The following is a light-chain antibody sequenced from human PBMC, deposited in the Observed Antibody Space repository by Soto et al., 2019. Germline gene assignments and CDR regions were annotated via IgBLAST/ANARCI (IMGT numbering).Light chain of an antibody. V-gene: IGKV3D-20*02. Sequence: ETVLTQSPGSLSLSPGEGATLSCTASQSISGRYLAWYQQRPGQAPRLLIYEASSRATGIPDRFSGSGSGTDFTLTITSLEPEDFAVYYCQQRSNWPPTFGQGTKVDIK. J-gene: IGKJ1*01. CDR2: EAS. CDR1: QSISGRY. CDR3: QQRSNWPPT.